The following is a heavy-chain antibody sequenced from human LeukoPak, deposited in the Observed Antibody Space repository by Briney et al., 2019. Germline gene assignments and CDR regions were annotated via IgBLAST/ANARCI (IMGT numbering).Heavy chain of an antibody. Sequence: PGGSLRLSCAASGFTFSNYGMHWIRQAPGKGLEWVSYISSSHRTTYYADSVKGRFTISRDNAKSSLYLQMNSLRVEDTALYYCAGGYNSGHYFDCWGQGTLVTVSS. CDR2: ISSSHRTT. V-gene: IGHV3-48*04. CDR3: AGGYNSGHYFDC. CDR1: GFTFSNYG. J-gene: IGHJ4*02. D-gene: IGHD5-18*01.